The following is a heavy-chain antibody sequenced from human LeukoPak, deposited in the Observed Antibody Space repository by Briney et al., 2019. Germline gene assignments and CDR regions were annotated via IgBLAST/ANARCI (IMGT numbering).Heavy chain of an antibody. CDR1: RGSFSGYY. Sequence: SETLSLTCAVYRGSFSGYYWSWIRQPPGKGLEWIGEINHSGSTNYNPSLKSRVTISVDTSKNQFSLKLSSVTAADTAVYYCARGWEGMISILKPFDYWGQGTLVTVSS. V-gene: IGHV4-34*01. D-gene: IGHD1-26*01. J-gene: IGHJ4*02. CDR2: INHSGST. CDR3: ARGWEGMISILKPFDY.